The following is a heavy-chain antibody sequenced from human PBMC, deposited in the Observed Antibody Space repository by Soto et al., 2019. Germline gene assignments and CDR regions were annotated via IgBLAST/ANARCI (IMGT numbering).Heavy chain of an antibody. CDR1: GGSISSYY. CDR2: IYYSGST. D-gene: IGHD4-17*01. J-gene: IGHJ1*01. Sequence: PSETLSLTCTVSGGSISSYYWSWIRQPPGKGLEWIGYIYYSGSTNYNPSLKSRVTISVDTSKNQFSLKLSSVTAADTAVYYCARMYGDYSRAEYFQHWGQGTLVTVSS. CDR3: ARMYGDYSRAEYFQH. V-gene: IGHV4-59*08.